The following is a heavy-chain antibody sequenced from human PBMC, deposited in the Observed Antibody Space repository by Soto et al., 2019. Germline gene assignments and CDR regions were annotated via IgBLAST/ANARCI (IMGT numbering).Heavy chain of an antibody. D-gene: IGHD1-1*01. CDR1: GYTFSTYS. Sequence: ASVKVSCKASGYTFSTYSIHWVRQAPGQSLEWMGWLNGGTGQTRYSQRFQDRVTITRDTSASTAYMEVSSLRPEDTAVYYCARGKGMEENYYYYGMDIWGQGTTVTV. V-gene: IGHV1-3*01. CDR2: LNGGTGQT. CDR3: ARGKGMEENYYYYGMDI. J-gene: IGHJ6*02.